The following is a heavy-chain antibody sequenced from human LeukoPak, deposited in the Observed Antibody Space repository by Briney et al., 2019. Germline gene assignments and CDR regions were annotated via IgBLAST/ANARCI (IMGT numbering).Heavy chain of an antibody. Sequence: GASVKVSCKASGGTFSSYAISWVRQAPGQGLEWMGRIIPILGIANYAQKFQGRVTITADKSTSTAYMELSSLRSEDTAVYYCARTSFENRWELLVPENLGAPFDYWGQGTLVTVSS. J-gene: IGHJ4*02. CDR1: GGTFSSYA. D-gene: IGHD1-26*01. V-gene: IGHV1-69*04. CDR2: IIPILGIA. CDR3: ARTSFENRWELLVPENLGAPFDY.